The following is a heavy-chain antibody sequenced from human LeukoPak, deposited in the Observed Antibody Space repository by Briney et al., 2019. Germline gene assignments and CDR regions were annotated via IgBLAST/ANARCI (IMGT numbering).Heavy chain of an antibody. D-gene: IGHD4-23*01. CDR2: TRKRANSYTT. J-gene: IGHJ4*02. V-gene: IGHV3-72*01. CDR1: GFSFSDYY. Sequence: PGGSLRLSCAASGFSFSDYYMDWVRQAPGKGLEWVGRTRKRANSYTTEYAASVKGRFTISRDNSKNTLYLQMSSLRAEDTAVYYCAKDLLMRAVVTPLDYWGQGTLVTVSS. CDR3: AKDLLMRAVVTPLDY.